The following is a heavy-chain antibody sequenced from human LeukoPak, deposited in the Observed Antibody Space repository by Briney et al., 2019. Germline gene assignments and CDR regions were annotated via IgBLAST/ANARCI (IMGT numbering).Heavy chain of an antibody. J-gene: IGHJ4*02. CDR1: GFTFSSYG. CDR2: IRYDGSNK. Sequence: GGSLRLSCAASGFTFSSYGMHWVRQAPGKGLEWVAFIRYDGSNKYYADSVKGRFTISRDNSKNTLYLQMNSLRAEDTAVYYCAKDGAGGYCSSTSCSLLGYWGQGTLVTVSS. V-gene: IGHV3-30*02. CDR3: AKDGAGGYCSSTSCSLLGY. D-gene: IGHD2-2*01.